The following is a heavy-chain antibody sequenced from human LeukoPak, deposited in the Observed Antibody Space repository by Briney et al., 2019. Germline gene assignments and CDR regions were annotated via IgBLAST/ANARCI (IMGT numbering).Heavy chain of an antibody. CDR3: ARGSLFSRAARSFFS. CDR1: GLTFSSYW. CDR2: IKQDGTEK. J-gene: IGHJ5*02. Sequence: PGGSLRLSCAASGLTFSSYWMSWVRQAPGKGLEWVANIKQDGTEKYYVDSVKGRFTISRDNAKNSLYLQVNSLRAEVTAVYYCARGSLFSRAARSFFSWGQGTLVTVSS. V-gene: IGHV3-7*01. D-gene: IGHD6-6*01.